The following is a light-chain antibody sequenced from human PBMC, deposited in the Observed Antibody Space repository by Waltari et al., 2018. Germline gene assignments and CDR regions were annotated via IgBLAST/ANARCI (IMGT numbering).Light chain of an antibody. CDR1: RNNVGNQG. V-gene: IGLV10-54*04. Sequence: QAGLTQPPSVSKGLRQTATLSCTGNRNNVGNQGAPWLQQHQGQPPKLLSYRNNNRPPGISDRFSASRSGNTAFLTISGLQPEDEADYYCSAWDSDLTVYVFGTGTKVTVL. J-gene: IGLJ1*01. CDR2: RNN. CDR3: SAWDSDLTVYV.